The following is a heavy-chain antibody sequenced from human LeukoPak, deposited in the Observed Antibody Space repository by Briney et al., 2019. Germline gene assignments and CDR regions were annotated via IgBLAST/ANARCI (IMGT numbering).Heavy chain of an antibody. Sequence: GGSLRLSCAASGFTLSDYYMSWIRQAPGKGLERVSYIGGSSSHTDYADSVKGRFTVSRDNAKNSLYLQMSSLRDEDTAVYYCARDGKSVAGAIYYYGIDVWGQGTTVTVSS. J-gene: IGHJ6*02. D-gene: IGHD6-19*01. CDR3: ARDGKSVAGAIYYYGIDV. CDR2: IGGSSSHT. CDR1: GFTLSDYY. V-gene: IGHV3-11*05.